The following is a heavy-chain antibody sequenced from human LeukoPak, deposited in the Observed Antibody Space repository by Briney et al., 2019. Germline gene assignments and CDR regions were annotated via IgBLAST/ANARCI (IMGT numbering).Heavy chain of an antibody. CDR2: ISTRGSSR. V-gene: IGHV3-48*03. D-gene: IGHD1-26*01. Sequence: GGSLRLSCAVSGFTFSSYDMNWVRQAPGKGLEWVSYISTRGSSRSYADSVKGRFTISRDNAKNSLYLQMHSLRADDTAAYYCARDSTGSYFRLGYWGQGTLVTVSS. J-gene: IGHJ4*02. CDR1: GFTFSSYD. CDR3: ARDSTGSYFRLGY.